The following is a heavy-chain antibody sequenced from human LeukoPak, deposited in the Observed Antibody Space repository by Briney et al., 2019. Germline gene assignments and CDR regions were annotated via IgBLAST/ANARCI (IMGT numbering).Heavy chain of an antibody. Sequence: GGSLRLSCAASGFMFRSYGMHWVRQAPGKGLEWVAVIWYDGSNKYYTDSVKGRFTISRDNSNNTLYLQMNSLRVEDTAVYYCARGHVSGYSYGFGYWGQGSLVTVSS. J-gene: IGHJ4*02. CDR2: IWYDGSNK. CDR1: GFMFRSYG. D-gene: IGHD5-18*01. V-gene: IGHV3-33*08. CDR3: ARGHVSGYSYGFGY.